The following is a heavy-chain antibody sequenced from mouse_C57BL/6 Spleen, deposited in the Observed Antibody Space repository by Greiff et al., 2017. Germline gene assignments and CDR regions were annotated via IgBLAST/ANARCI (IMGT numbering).Heavy chain of an antibody. CDR1: GYSFTSYW. CDR3: ERWGGREVFAY. J-gene: IGHJ3*01. V-gene: IGHV1-69*01. CDR2: IDPSDSYT. D-gene: IGHD3-3*01. Sequence: QVQLQQPGAELVMPGASVKLSCKASGYSFTSYWMHWVKQRPGQGLEWIGEIDPSDSYTNYNQKFKGKSTLTVDKSSSTAYMQLSSLTSEDSAVYYCERWGGREVFAYWGQGTLVTVSA.